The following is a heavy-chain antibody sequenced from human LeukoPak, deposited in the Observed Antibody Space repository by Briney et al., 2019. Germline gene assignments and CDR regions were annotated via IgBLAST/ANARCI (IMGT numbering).Heavy chain of an antibody. CDR3: ARDLLGDGWFDP. Sequence: GGSLRLSCAASGFTLSRYWMSWVRQAPGKGLEWVANIEQDGSVKYYVDSVKGRFTISRDNAKNSLYLQMNSLRAEDTAVYYCARDLLGDGWFDPWGQGTLVTVSS. J-gene: IGHJ5*02. V-gene: IGHV3-7*01. D-gene: IGHD2-21*02. CDR1: GFTLSRYW. CDR2: IEQDGSVK.